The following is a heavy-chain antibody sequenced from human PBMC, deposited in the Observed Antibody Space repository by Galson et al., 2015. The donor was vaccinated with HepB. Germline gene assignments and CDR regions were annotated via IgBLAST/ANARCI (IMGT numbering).Heavy chain of an antibody. CDR2: FSGYDSST. CDR3: ARDSRLELRLNNYFSYGMDV. CDR1: GYSFSNYG. V-gene: IGHV1-18*01. J-gene: IGHJ6*02. Sequence: SVKVSCKASGYSFSNYGLSWLRQAPGTGLEWMGWFSGYDSSTNYAQKFQGRVTMTADASTGTAYLELRNLRSDDTAVYYCARDSRLELRLNNYFSYGMDVWGQGCAGTGSS. D-gene: IGHD1-1*01.